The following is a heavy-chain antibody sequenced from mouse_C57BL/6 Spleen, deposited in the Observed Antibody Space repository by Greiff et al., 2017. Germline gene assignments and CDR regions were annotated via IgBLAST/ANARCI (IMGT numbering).Heavy chain of an antibody. Sequence: VQLQQSGAELVKPGASVKMSCKASGYTFTSYWITWVKQRPGQGLEWIGDIDPANGSTNYTEKFKSKATLTVDTSSSTAYMQLSSLTSEDSAVYYCAIGNMDLYGSGYVEYFDVWGTGTTVTVSS. V-gene: IGHV1-55*01. CDR3: AIGNMDLYGSGYVEYFDV. CDR1: GYTFTSYW. CDR2: IDPANGST. D-gene: IGHD1-1*01. J-gene: IGHJ1*03.